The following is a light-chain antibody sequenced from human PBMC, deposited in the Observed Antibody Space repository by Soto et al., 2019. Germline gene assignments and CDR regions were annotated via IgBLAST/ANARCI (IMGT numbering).Light chain of an antibody. CDR3: SSYTSTKTFL. CDR2: DVS. CDR1: SSDVGAYNY. V-gene: IGLV2-14*03. Sequence: QSALTQPASVSGSPGQSIAISCTGTSSDVGAYNYVSWYQQHPGKAPKLMIHDVSNRPSGISDRFSGSKSGNTASLTISGLQAEDEADYYCSSYTSTKTFLFGGGTKLTVL. J-gene: IGLJ2*01.